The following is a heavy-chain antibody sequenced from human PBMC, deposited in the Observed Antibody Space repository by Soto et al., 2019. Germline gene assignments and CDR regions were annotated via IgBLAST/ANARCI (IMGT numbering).Heavy chain of an antibody. V-gene: IGHV3-20*04. Sequence: PGGSLRLSCAASGFTFDDYGMSWVRRAPGKGLEWVSGINWNCGSTGYADSVKGRFTISRDNAKNSLYLQMNSLRAEDTALYYCAPAPCHYLVGATFDYWGQGTLVTVSS. J-gene: IGHJ4*02. CDR1: GFTFDDYG. CDR3: APAPCHYLVGATFDY. CDR2: INWNCGST. D-gene: IGHD1-26*01.